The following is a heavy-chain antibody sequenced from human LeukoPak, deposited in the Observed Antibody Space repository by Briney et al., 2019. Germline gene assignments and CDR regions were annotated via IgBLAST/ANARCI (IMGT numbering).Heavy chain of an antibody. CDR3: ARVLDYGDYVEGAFDI. J-gene: IGHJ3*02. Sequence: ASVKVSCKASGYTFTGYYMHWVRQAPGQGLEWMGRINPNSGGTNYAQKFQGRVTMTRDTSISTAYMELSSLRSEDTAVYYCARVLDYGDYVEGAFDIWGQGTMVTVSS. V-gene: IGHV1-2*06. CDR1: GYTFTGYY. CDR2: INPNSGGT. D-gene: IGHD4-17*01.